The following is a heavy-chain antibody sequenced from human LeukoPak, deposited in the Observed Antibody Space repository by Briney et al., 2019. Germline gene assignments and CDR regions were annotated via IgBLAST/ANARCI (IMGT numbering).Heavy chain of an antibody. J-gene: IGHJ4*02. CDR3: AVSIAAAGTEGYFDY. D-gene: IGHD6-13*01. CDR1: GGSISIYY. CDR2: IYYSGST. Sequence: SETLPLTCTVSGGSISIYYWSWIREPPGRGVEGIGYIYYSGSTNYNPSLKSRVTISVDTSKNQFSLKLSSVTAADTAVYYCAVSIAAAGTEGYFDYWGQGTLVTVSS. V-gene: IGHV4-59*01.